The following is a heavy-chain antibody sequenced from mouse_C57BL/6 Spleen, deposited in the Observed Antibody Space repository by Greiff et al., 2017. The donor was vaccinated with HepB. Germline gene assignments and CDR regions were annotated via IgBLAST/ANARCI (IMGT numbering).Heavy chain of an antibody. CDR1: GYTFTSYW. CDR3: ARSLLRSPYFYY. D-gene: IGHD1-1*01. J-gene: IGHJ2*01. V-gene: IGHV1-55*01. CDR2: IYPGSGST. Sequence: VQLQQPGAELVKPGASVKMSCKASGYTFTSYWITWVKQRPGQGLEWIGDIYPGSGSTNYNEKFKSKATLTVDTSSSTAYMQLSSLTSEDSAVYYCARSLLRSPYFYYWGQGTTLTVSS.